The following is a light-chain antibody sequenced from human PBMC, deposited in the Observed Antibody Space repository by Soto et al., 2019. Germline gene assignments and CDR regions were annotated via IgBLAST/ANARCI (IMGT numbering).Light chain of an antibody. CDR3: QSYDSSLIWV. CDR1: SSNIGAGFD. CDR2: GNG. V-gene: IGLV1-40*01. J-gene: IGLJ3*02. Sequence: QSVLTQQPSMSGAPGQRVTISCTGSSSNIGAGFDVHWYQQLPGTAPKLLIYGNGHRPSGVPDRFSGSKSGTSASLAITGLQAEDEADYYCQSYDSSLIWVFGVGTKLTVL.